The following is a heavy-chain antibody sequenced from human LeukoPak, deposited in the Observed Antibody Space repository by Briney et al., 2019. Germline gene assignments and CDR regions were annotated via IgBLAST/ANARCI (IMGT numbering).Heavy chain of an antibody. CDR1: GYTFTSYA. CDR2: INAGNGNT. J-gene: IGHJ5*02. CDR3: ARDIWAYYDFWSGHNWFDP. V-gene: IGHV1-3*01. D-gene: IGHD3-3*01. Sequence: ASVKVSCKASGYTFTSYAMHWVRQAPGQRLEWMGWINAGNGNTKYSQKFQGRVTITRDTSASTAYMELSSLRSEDTAVYYCARDIWAYYDFWSGHNWFDPWGQGTLVTVSS.